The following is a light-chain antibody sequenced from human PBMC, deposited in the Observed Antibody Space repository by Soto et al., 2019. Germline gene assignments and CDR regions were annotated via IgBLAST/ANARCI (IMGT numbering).Light chain of an antibody. CDR2: AAS. Sequence: AIQMTQSPSSLSASVGDRVTITCRASQGIRNDLGWYQQKPGKAPKLLIYAASSLQGGVPSRFSGSGSGTDFTLTSSSLQPEEFSTYYCLQDYNYPWTFGQGTQVEIK. CDR1: QGIRND. CDR3: LQDYNYPWT. J-gene: IGKJ1*01. V-gene: IGKV1-6*01.